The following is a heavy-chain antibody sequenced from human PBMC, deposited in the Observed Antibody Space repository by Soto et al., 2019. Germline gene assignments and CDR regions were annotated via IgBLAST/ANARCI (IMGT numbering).Heavy chain of an antibody. J-gene: IGHJ6*02. Sequence: QPGGSLRLSCAASGFTFDDYAMHWVRQAPGKGLEWVSGISWNSGSIGYADSVKGRFTISRDNAKNSLYLQMNSLRAEDTALYYCAKDGGVAVNQNYGMDVWGQGTTVTVSS. V-gene: IGHV3-9*01. CDR1: GFTFDDYA. D-gene: IGHD6-19*01. CDR3: AKDGGVAVNQNYGMDV. CDR2: ISWNSGSI.